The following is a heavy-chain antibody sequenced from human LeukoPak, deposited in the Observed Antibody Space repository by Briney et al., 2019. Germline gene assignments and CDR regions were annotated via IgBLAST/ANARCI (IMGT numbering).Heavy chain of an antibody. J-gene: IGHJ4*02. CDR2: ISSSSSII. V-gene: IGHV3-21*01. D-gene: IGHD3-16*01. CDR1: GFTFSNYW. Sequence: GGSLRLSCAASGFTFSNYWMYWVRQAPGKGLEWVSSISSSSSIIYYADSVKGRFTISRDNAKNSLYLQVNSLRAEDTAVYYCARDLFDDYSLDYWGQGTLVTVSS. CDR3: ARDLFDDYSLDY.